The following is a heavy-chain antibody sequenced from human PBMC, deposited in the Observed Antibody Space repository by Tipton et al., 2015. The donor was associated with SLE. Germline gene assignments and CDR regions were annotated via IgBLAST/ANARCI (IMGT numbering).Heavy chain of an antibody. Sequence: GLVKPSETLSLTCIVSGGSIITNSYYWGWIRQSPGKGLEWIGSMFYSGTIYYNPSLKSRVTISVDTSKNQFSLKLTSVTAADTAVYYCARPLGSYWGPGILVTVSS. CDR1: GGSIITNSYY. CDR2: MFYSGTI. D-gene: IGHD3-16*01. J-gene: IGHJ4*02. V-gene: IGHV4-39*07. CDR3: ARPLGSY.